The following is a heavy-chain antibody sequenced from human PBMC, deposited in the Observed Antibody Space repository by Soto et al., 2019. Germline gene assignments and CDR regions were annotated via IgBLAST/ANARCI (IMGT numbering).Heavy chain of an antibody. CDR1: GYTFTSYY. J-gene: IGHJ4*02. D-gene: IGHD3-16*01. V-gene: IGHV1-46*01. CDR2: INPDGGST. Sequence: ASVKVSCKASGYTFTSYYMHWVRQAPGQGLEWMGIINPDGGSTRYAQNFQGRVTISRDNSKNTLYLQMNSLRAEDTAVYYCAKPDYIMITFGGVTPVLWGQGTLVTVSS. CDR3: AKPDYIMITFGGVTPVL.